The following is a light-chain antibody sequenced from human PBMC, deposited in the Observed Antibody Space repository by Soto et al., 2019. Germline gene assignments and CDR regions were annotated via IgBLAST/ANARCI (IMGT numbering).Light chain of an antibody. J-gene: IGLJ1*01. CDR2: EGS. CDR3: CSYAGSSTLYV. CDR1: SSGVGSYNL. V-gene: IGLV2-23*01. Sequence: QSVLTQPASVSGSPGQSITISCTGTSSGVGSYNLVSWYQQHPGKAPKLMIYEGSEQPSGVSDRFSGSKSGNTASLTISGLQAEDEADYYCCSYAGSSTLYVFGTGTKVTVL.